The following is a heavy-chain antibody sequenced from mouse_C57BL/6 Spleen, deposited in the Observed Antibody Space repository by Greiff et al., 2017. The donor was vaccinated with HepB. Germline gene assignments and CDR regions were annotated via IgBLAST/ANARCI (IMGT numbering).Heavy chain of an antibody. J-gene: IGHJ2*01. Sequence: EVKLMESGGGLVKPGGSLKLSCAASGFTFSSYAMSWVRQTPEKRLEWVATISDGGSYTYYPDNVKGRFTISRDNAKNNLYLQMSHLKSEDTAMYYCARRSDYYGSSWYYFDYWGQGTTLTVSS. CDR1: GFTFSSYA. CDR2: ISDGGSYT. V-gene: IGHV5-4*03. CDR3: ARRSDYYGSSWYYFDY. D-gene: IGHD1-1*01.